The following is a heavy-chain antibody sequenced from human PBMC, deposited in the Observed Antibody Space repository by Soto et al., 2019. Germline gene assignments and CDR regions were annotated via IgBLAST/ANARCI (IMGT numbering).Heavy chain of an antibody. J-gene: IGHJ2*01. CDR3: VRVLDSSWYADL. D-gene: IGHD3-22*01. Sequence: WTWIRQAPGTGLEYICYIFDTGVTNYYPPLSSRVTISLNTSKNHFSRKLNSMTAADTAVYYCVRVLDSSWYADLWGRGTLVTVSS. CDR2: IFDTGVT. V-gene: IGHV4-61*03.